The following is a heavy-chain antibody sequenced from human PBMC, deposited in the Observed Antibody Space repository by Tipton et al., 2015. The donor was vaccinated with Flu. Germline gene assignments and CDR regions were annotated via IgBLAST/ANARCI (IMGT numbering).Heavy chain of an antibody. V-gene: IGHV5-51*01. D-gene: IGHD5-12*01. CDR2: ISPSDSDT. Sequence: MQLVQSGAEVKKPGESLKIACKGSGYSFTNYWIGWVRQMPGKGLEWMGIISPSDSDTRYSSSFQGQVTMSADASLSTAYLQWSSLKASDTAMYYCARRGYSGLDSYWYFDLWGRGTLVNVSS. J-gene: IGHJ2*01. CDR3: ARRGYSGLDSYWYFDL. CDR1: GYSFTNYW.